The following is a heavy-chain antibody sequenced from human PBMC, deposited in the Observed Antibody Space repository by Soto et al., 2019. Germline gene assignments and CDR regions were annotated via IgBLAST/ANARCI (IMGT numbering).Heavy chain of an antibody. J-gene: IGHJ4*02. CDR1: GFTFSSYG. Sequence: QVQLVESGGGVVQPGRPLRLSCAASGFTFSSYGMHWVRQAPGKGLEWVAVIWYDGSNKYYADSVKGRFTISRDNSKNTLYLQMNSLRAEDTAVYYCARDHSSGWSFDYWGQGTLVTVSS. V-gene: IGHV3-33*01. CDR2: IWYDGSNK. CDR3: ARDHSSGWSFDY. D-gene: IGHD6-19*01.